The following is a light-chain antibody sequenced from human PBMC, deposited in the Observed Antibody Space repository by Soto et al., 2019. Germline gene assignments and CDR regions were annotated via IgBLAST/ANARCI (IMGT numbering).Light chain of an antibody. V-gene: IGKV1-5*03. CDR1: QTISSW. Sequence: DIQMTQSPSTLSGSVGDRVTITCRASQTISSWLAWYQQKPGKAPKLLIYKASKRATGIPDRFSGSGSATDFTLTISRLEPEDFAVYFCQQSGSSPLTFGGGTKVDIK. J-gene: IGKJ4*01. CDR3: QQSGSSPLT. CDR2: KAS.